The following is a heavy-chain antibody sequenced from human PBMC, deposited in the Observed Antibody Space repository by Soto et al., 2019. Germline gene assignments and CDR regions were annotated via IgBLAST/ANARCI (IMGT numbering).Heavy chain of an antibody. D-gene: IGHD3-10*01. CDR3: ARDFSVGRITMVRGVPY. V-gene: IGHV1-18*04. J-gene: IGHJ4*02. CDR2: ISAYNGNT. CDR1: GYTFTSYG. Sequence: ASVKVSCKASGYTFTSYGISWVRQAPGQGLEWMGWISAYNGNTNYAQKLQGRVTMTTDTSTSTAYMELRSLRSDDTAVYYCARDFSVGRITMVRGVPYWGQGTLVTVSS.